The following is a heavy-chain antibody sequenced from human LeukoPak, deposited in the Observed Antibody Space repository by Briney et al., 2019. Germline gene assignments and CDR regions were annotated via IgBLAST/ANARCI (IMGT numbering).Heavy chain of an antibody. V-gene: IGHV1-8*01. J-gene: IGHJ6*02. Sequence: ASVKVSCKASGYTFTSYDINWVRQATGQGLEWMGWMNPNSGNTGYAQKFQGRVTMTRDTSTSTVYMELSSLRSEDTAVYYCARERENTYYYYYGMDVWGQGTTVTVSS. CDR2: MNPNSGNT. CDR1: GYTFTSYD. CDR3: ARERENTYYYYYGMDV.